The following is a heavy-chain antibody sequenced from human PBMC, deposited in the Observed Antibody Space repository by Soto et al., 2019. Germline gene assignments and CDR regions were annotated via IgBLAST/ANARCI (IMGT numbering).Heavy chain of an antibody. V-gene: IGHV3-23*01. CDR2: ISGSGGST. CDR3: AKVQMLTFGGVIVDAFDI. Sequence: EVQLLESGGGLVQPGGSLRLSCAASGVTFSSYAMSWVRQAPGKGLEWVSAISGSGGSTYYADSVKGRFTISRDNSKNTRYLQMNSLRAEDTAVYYCAKVQMLTFGGVIVDAFDIWGQGTMVTVSS. J-gene: IGHJ3*02. D-gene: IGHD3-16*02. CDR1: GVTFSSYA.